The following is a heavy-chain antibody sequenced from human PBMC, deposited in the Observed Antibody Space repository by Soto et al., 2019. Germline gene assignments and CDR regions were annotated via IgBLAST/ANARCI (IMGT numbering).Heavy chain of an antibody. V-gene: IGHV3-23*01. J-gene: IGHJ4*02. D-gene: IGHD2-15*01. CDR3: AKAGCSGGTCYLYYFDY. CDR1: GFTFSNYA. Sequence: GGSLRLSCAASGFTFSNYAMSWVRQAPGKGLEWVSTISGRGGNTYYADSVKGRFTISRDNSRNTLYPPMDSLRVEESAVYSCAKAGCSGGTCYLYYFDYWGQGALVTVSS. CDR2: ISGRGGNT.